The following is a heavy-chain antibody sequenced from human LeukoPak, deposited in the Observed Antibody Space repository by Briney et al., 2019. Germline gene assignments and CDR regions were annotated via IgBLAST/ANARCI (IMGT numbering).Heavy chain of an antibody. D-gene: IGHD1-14*01. J-gene: IGHJ2*01. Sequence: SETLSLTCSVSGGSISSGRFCWNWIQQPAGTGLEWLGHVYSSGSAKYNPSLKSRVTISLDTSKNQFSLKLNSVTADDTAVYYCSRGPENPLNWYFDLWGRGTLVTVSS. V-gene: IGHV4-61*09. CDR1: GGSISSGRFC. CDR3: SRGPENPLNWYFDL. CDR2: VYSSGSA.